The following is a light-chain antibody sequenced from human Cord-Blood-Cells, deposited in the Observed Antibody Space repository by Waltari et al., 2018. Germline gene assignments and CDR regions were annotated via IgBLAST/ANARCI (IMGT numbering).Light chain of an antibody. Sequence: AIRMTQSPSSFSASTGDRVTITCRASQGISSYLAWYQQKPGNAPKLLIYAASTLQSGVPSXFXGSGSGTDFTLTISXXXSXDFATYYCQQYYXXPXTXGQGTRLEIK. CDR1: QGISSY. J-gene: IGKJ5*01. CDR3: QQYYXXPXT. CDR2: AAS. V-gene: IGKV1-8*01.